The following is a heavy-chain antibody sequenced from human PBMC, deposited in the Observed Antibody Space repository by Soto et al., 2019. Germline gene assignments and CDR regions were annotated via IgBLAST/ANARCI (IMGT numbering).Heavy chain of an antibody. V-gene: IGHV4-4*02. CDR3: ATRGGSSGYYRTQN. CDR1: GDSISSSNW. J-gene: IGHJ4*02. D-gene: IGHD3-22*01. Sequence: TETLSLTCAVSGDSISSSNWWSWVRQPPGKGLEWIGEIYHSGSTNYNPSLKSRVTISIDKSKNQFSLNLSSVTAADTAVYYCATRGGSSGYYRTQNWGQGTLVTVSS. CDR2: IYHSGST.